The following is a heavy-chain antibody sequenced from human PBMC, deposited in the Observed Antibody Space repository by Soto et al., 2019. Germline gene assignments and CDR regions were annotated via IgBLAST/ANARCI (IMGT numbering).Heavy chain of an antibody. J-gene: IGHJ1*01. Sequence: GGSLRLSCAASGFTFSSYAMSWVRQAPGKGLEWVSAISGSGGSTYYADSVKGRFTISRDNSKNTLYLQMNSLRAEDTAVYYCAKDRGRSSSPPQFFQHWGQGTLVTGSS. D-gene: IGHD6-6*01. CDR2: ISGSGGST. CDR1: GFTFSSYA. V-gene: IGHV3-23*01. CDR3: AKDRGRSSSPPQFFQH.